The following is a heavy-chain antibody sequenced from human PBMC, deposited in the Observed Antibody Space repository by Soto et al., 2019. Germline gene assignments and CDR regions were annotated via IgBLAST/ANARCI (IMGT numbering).Heavy chain of an antibody. J-gene: IGHJ4*02. CDR2: IKSKTDGGTT. CDR3: TTRLVYCSSTSCYHDPYYFDY. V-gene: IGHV3-15*01. CDR1: GFTFSNAW. Sequence: PGGSLRLSCAASGFTFSNAWMSWVRQAPGKGLGWVGRIKSKTDGGTTDYAAPVKGRFTISRDNSKNTLYLQMNSLKTEDTAVYYCTTRLVYCSSTSCYHDPYYFDYWGQGTLVTVSS. D-gene: IGHD2-2*01.